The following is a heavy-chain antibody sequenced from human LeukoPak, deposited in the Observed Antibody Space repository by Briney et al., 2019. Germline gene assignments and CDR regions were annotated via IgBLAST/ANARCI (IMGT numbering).Heavy chain of an antibody. Sequence: HTGGSLRLSCAASGFTFSSYAMSWVRQAPGKGLEWVAVISYDGSNKYYADSVKGRFTISRDNSKNTLYLQMNSLRAEDTAVYYCARVIEQWLVRNPDYWGQGTLVTVSS. CDR1: GFTFSSYA. J-gene: IGHJ4*02. D-gene: IGHD6-19*01. CDR3: ARVIEQWLVRNPDY. V-gene: IGHV3-30-3*01. CDR2: ISYDGSNK.